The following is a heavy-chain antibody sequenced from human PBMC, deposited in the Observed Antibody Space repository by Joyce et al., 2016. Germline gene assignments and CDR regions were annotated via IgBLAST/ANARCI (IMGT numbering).Heavy chain of an antibody. V-gene: IGHV4-30-2*01. CDR2: IYHNEST. Sequence: QLQLQESGSGLVKPSQTLSLTCAVSGASVSSGGYSWSWIRQPPGKGLEWIGYIYHNESTYYNPSLKSRVTISVDRSKNQFSLKLASVTAADTAVYYCASGFNLKGRSFFDYWGQGALVTVSS. D-gene: IGHD1-20*01. CDR3: ASGFNLKGRSFFDY. CDR1: GASVSSGGYS. J-gene: IGHJ4*02.